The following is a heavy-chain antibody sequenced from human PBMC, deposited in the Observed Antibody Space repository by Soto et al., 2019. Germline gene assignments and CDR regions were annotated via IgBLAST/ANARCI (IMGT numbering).Heavy chain of an antibody. D-gene: IGHD3-3*01. V-gene: IGHV1-69*06. CDR1: GGTFSSYA. CDR3: ARERYYDFWSGYPRYYYYGMDV. J-gene: IGHJ6*02. Sequence: SVKVSCKASGGTFSSYAISWVRQAPGQGLEWMGGMIPIFGTANYAQKFQGRVTITADKSTSTAYMELSSLRSEDTAVYYCARERYYDFWSGYPRYYYYGMDVWGQGTTVTVSS. CDR2: MIPIFGTA.